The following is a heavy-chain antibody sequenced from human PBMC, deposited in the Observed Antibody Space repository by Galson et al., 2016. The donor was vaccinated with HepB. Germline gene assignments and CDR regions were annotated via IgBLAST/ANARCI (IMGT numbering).Heavy chain of an antibody. D-gene: IGHD2-2*01. CDR1: GDSVSSNTAA. Sequence: CATSGDSVSSNTAAWSWIRQSPSRGLEWLGRTYYRSKWYNDYAVSVKSRVTINPDTSKNQFSLQLSPVTPDDTAIYYCARVYCIGTNCYPPPSKGTFDIWGQGTVVTVSS. CDR3: ARVYCIGTNCYPPPSKGTFDI. CDR2: TYYRSKWYN. V-gene: IGHV6-1*01. J-gene: IGHJ3*02.